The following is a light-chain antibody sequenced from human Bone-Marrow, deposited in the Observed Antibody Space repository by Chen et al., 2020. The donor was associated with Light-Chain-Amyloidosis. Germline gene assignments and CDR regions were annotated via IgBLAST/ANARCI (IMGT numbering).Light chain of an antibody. CDR1: DLPTKY. CDR3: QSADSSGTYEVI. CDR2: RDT. Sequence: SYVLTQPPSVSVSPGQTARITCSGDDLPTKYAYGYQQKPGQAPVLVIHRDTERPSGISERFSGSSSGTTATLTISGVQAEDEADYHCQSADSSGTYEVIFGGGTKLTVL. J-gene: IGLJ2*01. V-gene: IGLV3-25*03.